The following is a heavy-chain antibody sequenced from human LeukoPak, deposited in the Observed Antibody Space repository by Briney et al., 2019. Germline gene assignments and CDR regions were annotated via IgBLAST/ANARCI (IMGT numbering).Heavy chain of an antibody. D-gene: IGHD4-17*01. CDR3: ARSRGGYGDYGSWFDP. Sequence: PSETLSLTCTVSGGSISSFFWNWIRQPPGKGLGWIAFTHESGTTNYNPSLKSRVTMSLDTSKNQFSLRLSSVTTADTAFYYCARSRGGYGDYGSWFDPWGQGTLVNVSS. CDR1: GGSISSFF. J-gene: IGHJ5*02. V-gene: IGHV4-59*01. CDR2: THESGTT.